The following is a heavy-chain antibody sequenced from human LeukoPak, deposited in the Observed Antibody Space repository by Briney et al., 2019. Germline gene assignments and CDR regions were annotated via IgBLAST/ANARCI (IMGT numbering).Heavy chain of an antibody. D-gene: IGHD6-19*01. CDR2: IDNSGRS. CDR3: ASGAGWLIDY. V-gene: IGHV4-59*07. CDR1: GVHMYSFV. J-gene: IGHJ4*02. Sequence: SDTLSHTCTVSGVHMYSFVWNWPRQPPGKGGEWIGYIDNSGRSKYSPSLQCRITMSRDTSQKQFYLNLTSVTDADTAMYYSASGAGWLIDYWGQGTLVSVSS.